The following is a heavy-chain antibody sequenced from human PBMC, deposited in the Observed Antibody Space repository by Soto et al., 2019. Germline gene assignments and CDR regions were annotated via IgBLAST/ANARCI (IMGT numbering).Heavy chain of an antibody. V-gene: IGHV1-69*01. CDR2: IIPIFGTA. J-gene: IGHJ3*02. CDR3: ARVAGDTAAAAFDI. CDR1: GGTFSSYA. Sequence: GPSVRVSCKASGGTFSSYAISWVRQAPGQGLEWMGGIIPIFGTANYAQKFQGRVTITADESTSTAYMELSSLRSEDTAVYYCARVAGDTAAAAFDIWGQGTMVTVSS. D-gene: IGHD6-13*01.